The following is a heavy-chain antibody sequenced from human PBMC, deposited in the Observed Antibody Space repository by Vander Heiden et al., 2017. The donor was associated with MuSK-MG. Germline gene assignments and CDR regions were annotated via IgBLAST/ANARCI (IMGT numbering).Heavy chain of an antibody. CDR3: ARAGIAASWYYYMDV. CDR1: GGTLSSYA. J-gene: IGHJ6*03. CDR2: IIPIFGTA. V-gene: IGHV1-69*01. Sequence: QVQLVQSGAEVMKPGSSVKVSCKASGGTLSSYAISWVRQAPGQGLEWMGGIIPIFGTANYAQKFQGRVTITADESTSTAYMELSSLRSEDTAVYYCARAGIAASWYYYMDVWGKGTTVTVSS. D-gene: IGHD6-13*01.